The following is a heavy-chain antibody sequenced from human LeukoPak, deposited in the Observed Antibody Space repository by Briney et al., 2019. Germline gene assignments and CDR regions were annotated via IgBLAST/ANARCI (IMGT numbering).Heavy chain of an antibody. CDR1: GGTFSSYA. CDR3: ARDSFLPIYGSGSPTPLAY. Sequence: SVKVSCKASGGTFSSYAISWLRQAPGQGLEWMGGIIPIFATPNYAQRFQGRVTITADESTSTVHMELSSLRSEDTAVYYCARDSFLPIYGSGSPTPLAYWGQGTLVTVSS. V-gene: IGHV1-69*13. D-gene: IGHD3-10*01. J-gene: IGHJ4*02. CDR2: IIPIFATP.